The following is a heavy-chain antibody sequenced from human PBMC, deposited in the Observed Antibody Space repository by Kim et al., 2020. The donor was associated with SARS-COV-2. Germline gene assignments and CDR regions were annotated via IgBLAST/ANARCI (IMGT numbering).Heavy chain of an antibody. D-gene: IGHD2-21*01. CDR2: IRTSEGTM. Sequence: GGSLRLSCSASGFMFSVYTMNWVRQAPGKGLEWLSNIRTSEGTMHYADSVRGRFTISRDDAKRSLFLEMHSLRAEDTAIYYCVRDYSYAFGFWGQGDHVTVS. V-gene: IGHV3-48*04. CDR1: GFMFSVYT. CDR3: VRDYSYAFGF. J-gene: IGHJ4*02.